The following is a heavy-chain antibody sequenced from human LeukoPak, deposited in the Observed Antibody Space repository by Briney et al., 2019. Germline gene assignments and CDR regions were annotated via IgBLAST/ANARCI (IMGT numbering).Heavy chain of an antibody. CDR3: ARDTLYSSSWTPFDY. CDR2: ISAYNGNT. V-gene: IGHV1-18*01. CDR1: GYTFTSYG. J-gene: IGHJ4*02. D-gene: IGHD6-13*01. Sequence: ASVTASCTASGYTFTSYGISWVRQAPGQGLEWMGWISAYNGNTNYAQKLQGRVTMTTDTSTSTAYMELRSLRSDDTAVYYCARDTLYSSSWTPFDYWGQGTLVTVSS.